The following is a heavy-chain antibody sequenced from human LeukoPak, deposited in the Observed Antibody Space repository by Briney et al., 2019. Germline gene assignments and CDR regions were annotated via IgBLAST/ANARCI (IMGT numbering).Heavy chain of an antibody. V-gene: IGHV4-34*01. Sequence: SETLSLTCAVYGGSFSGYYWSWIRQPPGKGLEWIGEINHSGSTNYNPSLKSRVTISVDTSKNQFSLKLSSVTAADTAVYYCARGRGSGSYYACWGQGTLVTVSS. D-gene: IGHD1-26*01. CDR3: ARGRGSGSYYAC. CDR1: GGSFSGYY. CDR2: INHSGST. J-gene: IGHJ4*02.